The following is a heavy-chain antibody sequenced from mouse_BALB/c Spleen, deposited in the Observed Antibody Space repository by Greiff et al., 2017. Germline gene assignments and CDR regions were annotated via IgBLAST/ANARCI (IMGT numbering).Heavy chain of an antibody. CDR3: ARLSTMILDY. CDR1: GFTFSSYA. D-gene: IGHD2-4*01. J-gene: IGHJ2*01. Sequence: EVQGVESGGGLVKPGGSLKLSCAASGFTFSSYAMSWVRQTPEKRLEWVASISSGGSTYYPDSVKGRFTISRDNARNILYLQMSSLRSEDTAMYYCARLSTMILDYWGQGTTLTVSS. V-gene: IGHV5-6-5*01. CDR2: ISSGGST.